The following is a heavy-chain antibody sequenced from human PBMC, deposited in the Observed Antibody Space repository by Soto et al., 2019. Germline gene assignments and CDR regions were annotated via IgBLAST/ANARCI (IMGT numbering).Heavy chain of an antibody. CDR1: GFTFEHHA. V-gene: IGHV3-23*01. CDR3: AKGARSAWYYFDS. CDR2: ISASGGSK. D-gene: IGHD6-13*01. Sequence: EVQLLESGGGLAQPGGSLRPSCAASGFTFEHHAMSWVRQAPGKGLEWVAGISASGGSKDHADSVKGRFTISRDDSKGTLFLQMNNLRADDTAIYFCAKGARSAWYYFDSWGQGILVTVSS. J-gene: IGHJ4*02.